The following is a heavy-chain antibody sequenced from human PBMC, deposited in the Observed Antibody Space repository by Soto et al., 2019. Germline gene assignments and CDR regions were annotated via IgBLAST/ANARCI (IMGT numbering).Heavy chain of an antibody. D-gene: IGHD3-22*01. V-gene: IGHV3-33*01. Sequence: QVQLVESGGGVVQPGRSLRLSCAASGFTFSTYSMHWVRQAPGKGPEWVSLIWHDGSNKYYADSVKGRFTISRDNSKNTLYLQMHSLRAEDTAVYYCARDLVVINPSYYFDYWGQGTLVTVSS. CDR3: ARDLVVINPSYYFDY. CDR1: GFTFSTYS. CDR2: IWHDGSNK. J-gene: IGHJ4*02.